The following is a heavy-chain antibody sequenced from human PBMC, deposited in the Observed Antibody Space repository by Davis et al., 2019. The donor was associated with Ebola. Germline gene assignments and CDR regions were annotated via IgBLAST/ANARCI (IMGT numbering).Heavy chain of an antibody. CDR3: VRDPALVVTGGGWFFGL. CDR2: ISGSGAST. CDR1: GFTFSSFA. D-gene: IGHD2-21*02. V-gene: IGHV3-23*01. J-gene: IGHJ2*01. Sequence: PGGSLRLSCAASGFTFSSFAMTWARQAPGKGPEWVSSISGSGASTYYADSVKGRFTISRDNSEDTLFLQMHSLRAEDTAVYYCVRDPALVVTGGGWFFGLWGRGTLVTVSS.